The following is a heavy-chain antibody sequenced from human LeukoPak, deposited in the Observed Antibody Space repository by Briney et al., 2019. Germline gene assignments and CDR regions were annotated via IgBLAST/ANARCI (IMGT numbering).Heavy chain of an antibody. CDR3: VSYYDSSGYPLLFDY. Sequence: GGSLRLSCAASGFTFSSYGMHWVRQAPGKGLEWVAFIRYDGSNKYYADSVKGRFTISRDNSKNTLYLQMNSLRAEDTAVYYCVSYYDSSGYPLLFDYWGQGTLVTVSS. V-gene: IGHV3-30*02. J-gene: IGHJ4*02. CDR1: GFTFSSYG. D-gene: IGHD3-22*01. CDR2: IRYDGSNK.